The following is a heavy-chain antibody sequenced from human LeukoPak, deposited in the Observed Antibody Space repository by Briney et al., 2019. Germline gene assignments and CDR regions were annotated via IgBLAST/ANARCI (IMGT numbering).Heavy chain of an antibody. V-gene: IGHV3-33*01. CDR1: GFTFSSYG. D-gene: IGHD6-13*01. CDR2: IWYDGSNK. J-gene: IGHJ3*02. Sequence: PGGSLRLSCAASGFTFSSYGMHWVRQAPGKGLEWVAVIWYDGSNKYYADSVKGRFTISRDNSKNTLYLQMNSLRAEDTAVYYCARDSSWYSAFDIWGQGTMVTVSS. CDR3: ARDSSWYSAFDI.